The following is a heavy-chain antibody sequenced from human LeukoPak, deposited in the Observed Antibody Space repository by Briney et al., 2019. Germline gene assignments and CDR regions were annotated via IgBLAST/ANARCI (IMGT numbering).Heavy chain of an antibody. CDR3: AKDEIEYSSGWYDDFCFDY. J-gene: IGHJ4*02. Sequence: QTSETLSLACAVSGGSISSSNWWSWVRQPPGKGLEWVSAISGSGGSTYYADSVKGRFTISRDNSKNTLYLQMNSLRAEDTAVYYCAKDEIEYSSGWYDDFCFDYWGQGTLVTVSS. D-gene: IGHD6-19*01. CDR2: ISGSGGST. CDR1: GGSISSSN. V-gene: IGHV3-23*01.